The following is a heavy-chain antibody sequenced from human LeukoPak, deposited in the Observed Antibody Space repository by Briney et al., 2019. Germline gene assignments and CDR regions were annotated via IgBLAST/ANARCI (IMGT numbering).Heavy chain of an antibody. V-gene: IGHV4-39*01. CDR3: ARQGPAKGY. D-gene: IGHD2-2*01. J-gene: IGHJ4*02. CDR1: GFTFSSYA. CDR2: IYYSGST. Sequence: GSLRLSCAASGFTFSSYAMSWIRQPPGKGLEWIGSIYYSGSTYYNPSLKSRVTISVDTSKNQFSLKLSSVTAADTAVYYCARQGPAKGYWGQGTLVTVSS.